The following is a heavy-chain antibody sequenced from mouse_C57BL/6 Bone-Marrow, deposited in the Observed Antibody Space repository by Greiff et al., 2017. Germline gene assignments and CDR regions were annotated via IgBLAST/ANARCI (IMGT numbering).Heavy chain of an antibody. Sequence: EVMLVESGGGLVQPKGSLKLSCAASGFSFNTYAMNWVRQAPGKGLEWVARIRSKSNNYATYYADSVKDRFTISRDDSESMLYLQMNNLKTEDTAMYYCVRQGGLTGTYFDYWGQGTTLTVSS. D-gene: IGHD4-1*01. CDR1: GFSFNTYA. V-gene: IGHV10-1*01. CDR3: VRQGGLTGTYFDY. CDR2: IRSKSNNYAT. J-gene: IGHJ2*01.